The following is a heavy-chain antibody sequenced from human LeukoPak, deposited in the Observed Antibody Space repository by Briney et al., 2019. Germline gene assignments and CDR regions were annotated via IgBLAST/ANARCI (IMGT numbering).Heavy chain of an antibody. D-gene: IGHD4-17*01. CDR2: INAYNGNT. V-gene: IGHV1-18*01. CDR1: VYTLISYG. J-gene: IGHJ6*03. CDR3: ASLGDYGDYSEDYYYMDV. Sequence: GSVKDSCKAPVYTLISYGSSGVRQPPGQGREWMGWINAYNGNTNYAQKLQGRVTMTTDTSTSTAYMEMRSLRSDDTAVYYCASLGDYGDYSEDYYYMDVWGKGTTVTVSS.